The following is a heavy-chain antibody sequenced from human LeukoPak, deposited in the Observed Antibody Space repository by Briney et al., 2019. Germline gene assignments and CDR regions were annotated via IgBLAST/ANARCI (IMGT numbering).Heavy chain of an antibody. V-gene: IGHV3-23*01. D-gene: IGHD3-22*01. CDR1: GFTFSTYA. Sequence: GGSLRLSCAASGFTFSTYAMSWVRQAPGKGLEWVSAVRGSGSDTYYADSVKGRFTISRDNSKNTLHLQMNSLRAEDTAVYYCTKDHYYDSSGLLPNWGQGTLVTVSS. CDR2: VRGSGSDT. J-gene: IGHJ4*02. CDR3: TKDHYYDSSGLLPN.